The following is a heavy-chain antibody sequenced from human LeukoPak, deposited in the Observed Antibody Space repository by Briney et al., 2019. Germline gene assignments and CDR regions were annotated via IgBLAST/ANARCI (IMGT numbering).Heavy chain of an antibody. CDR1: GYSISSGYY. CDR3: ARDRGGSGSYYDFAY. J-gene: IGHJ4*02. V-gene: IGHV4-38-2*02. Sequence: SETLSLTCTVSGYSISSGYYWGWIRQPPGKGLEWIGNIYHSESTNYNPSLKSRVTISVDTSKNQFSLKLSSVTAADTAVYYCARDRGGSGSYYDFAYWGQGTLVTVSS. CDR2: IYHSEST. D-gene: IGHD3-10*01.